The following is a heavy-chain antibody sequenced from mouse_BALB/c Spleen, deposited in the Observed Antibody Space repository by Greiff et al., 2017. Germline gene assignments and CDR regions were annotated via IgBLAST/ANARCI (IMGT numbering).Heavy chain of an antibody. D-gene: IGHD1-1*01. Sequence: GSLKLSYAASGFTFNTYAMNWVRQAPGKGLEWVARIRSKSNNYATYYADSVKDRFTISRDDSQSMLYLQMNNLKTEDTAMYYCVREYYGSSPWFAYWGQGTLVTVSA. V-gene: IGHV10-1*02. J-gene: IGHJ3*01. CDR3: VREYYGSSPWFAY. CDR1: GFTFNTYA. CDR2: IRSKSNNYAT.